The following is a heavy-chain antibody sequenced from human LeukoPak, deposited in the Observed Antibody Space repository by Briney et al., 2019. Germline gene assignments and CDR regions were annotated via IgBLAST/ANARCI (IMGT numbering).Heavy chain of an antibody. D-gene: IGHD1-26*01. CDR3: ARGGTYYPCIDY. J-gene: IGHJ4*02. CDR2: ISAYNGYT. CDR1: GYAFTTTY. Sequence: ASVKVSCTASGYAFTTTYINWVRQAPGQGLEWMGRISAYNGYTSYAQKFQGRVAMTTDSSTSIAYMDLASLTSDDTAVYYCARGGTYYPCIDYWGQGTLVTVSS. V-gene: IGHV1-18*01.